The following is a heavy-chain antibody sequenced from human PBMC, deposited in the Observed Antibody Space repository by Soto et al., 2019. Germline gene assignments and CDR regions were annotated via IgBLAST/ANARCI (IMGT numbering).Heavy chain of an antibody. Sequence: EVQLVESGGGLVQPGRSLRLSCAASGFTFDDYAMHWVRQAPGKGLEWVSGISWNSGSIGYADSVKGRFTISRDNAMHPLYLHMHSLRAEDTALYYCAKDGGSGSPDFYGMDVWGQGTTVTVSS. V-gene: IGHV3-9*01. D-gene: IGHD3-10*01. CDR2: ISWNSGSI. CDR3: AKDGGSGSPDFYGMDV. J-gene: IGHJ6*02. CDR1: GFTFDDYA.